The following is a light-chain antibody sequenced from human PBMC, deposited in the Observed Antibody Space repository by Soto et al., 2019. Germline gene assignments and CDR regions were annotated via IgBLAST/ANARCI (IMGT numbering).Light chain of an antibody. CDR1: QSLVSSEGHTS. CDR2: MTF. V-gene: IGKV2-30*01. J-gene: IGKJ1*01. CDR3: MQSTYWPPT. Sequence: DVVMTQSPLSLPVTLGQSASISCRPSQSLVSSEGHTSLNWFQQRPGQSPRRLISMTFKRDSGVPDRFSGSGSGTDFTLKISRVEAEDVGVYYCMQSTYWPPTFGRGTKVEIK.